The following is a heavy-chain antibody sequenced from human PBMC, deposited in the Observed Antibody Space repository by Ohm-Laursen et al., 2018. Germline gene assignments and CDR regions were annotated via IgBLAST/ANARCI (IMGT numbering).Heavy chain of an antibody. D-gene: IGHD2-2*01. V-gene: IGHV4-59*01. Sequence: TLSLTCAVSGGSIRSYYWSWIRQPSGKGLEWIGYIYYSGSTNYNPSLKSRVTISLDTSKTQFSLKLSSVTAADTAMYCCARARGTSQSHFDPWGQGTLVTVSS. J-gene: IGHJ5*02. CDR2: IYYSGST. CDR1: GGSIRSYY. CDR3: ARARGTSQSHFDP.